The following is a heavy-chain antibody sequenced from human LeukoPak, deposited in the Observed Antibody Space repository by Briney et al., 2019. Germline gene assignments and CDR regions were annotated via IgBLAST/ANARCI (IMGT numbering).Heavy chain of an antibody. D-gene: IGHD6-13*01. CDR2: ISCSGGST. V-gene: IGHV3-23*01. CDR3: AKGLHGLAAANHLNDY. CDR1: GFTFSSYA. J-gene: IGHJ4*02. Sequence: AGGSLRLSCAASGFTFSSYAMSWVRQAPGKGLEWVSAISCSGGSTYYADSVKGRFTISRDNSKNTLYLQMNSLRAEDTAVYYCAKGLHGLAAANHLNDYWGQGTLVTVSS.